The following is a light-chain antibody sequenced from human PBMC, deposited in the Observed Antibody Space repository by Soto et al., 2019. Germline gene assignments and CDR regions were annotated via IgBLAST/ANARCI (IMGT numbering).Light chain of an antibody. CDR3: CSYSTDTTLYV. Sequence: QSALTQPASVSGSPGQSITISCTGTSSDIGGYEYVSWYQQHPGKAPRLMIYEVTYRPSGVSNRFSGSKSGSTASLTISGLQAEDEGDYFCCSYSTDTTLYVFGSGTKLTVL. V-gene: IGLV2-14*01. J-gene: IGLJ1*01. CDR2: EVT. CDR1: SSDIGGYEY.